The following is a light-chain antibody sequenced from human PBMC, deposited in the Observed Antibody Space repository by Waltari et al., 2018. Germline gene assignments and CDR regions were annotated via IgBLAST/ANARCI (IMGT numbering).Light chain of an antibody. CDR2: GAS. CDR3: QQRDNWPPMYT. Sequence: EIVLTQSPGTLSLSPGEGATLSCRASQSVSSRDLAWYQQKPGQAPRLLIYGASNRATDIPDRFTGSGSGTDFTLTINRLEPEDFAVYYCQQRDNWPPMYTFGQGTKVEIK. V-gene: IGKV3D-20*02. CDR1: QSVSSRD. J-gene: IGKJ2*01.